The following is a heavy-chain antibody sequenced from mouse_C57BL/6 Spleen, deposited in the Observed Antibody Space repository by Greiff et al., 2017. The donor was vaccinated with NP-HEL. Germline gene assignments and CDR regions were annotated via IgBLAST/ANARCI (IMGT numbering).Heavy chain of an antibody. CDR3: TRWSLGHGDY. V-gene: IGHV1-15*01. CDR2: IDPETGGT. CDR1: GYTFTDYE. Sequence: QVQLQQSGAELVRPGASVTLSCKASGYTFTDYEMHWVKQTPVHGLEWIGAIDPETGGTAYNQKFKGKAILTADKSSSTAYMELRSLTSEDSAVYYCTRWSLGHGDYWGQGTTLTVSS. J-gene: IGHJ2*01. D-gene: IGHD4-1*01.